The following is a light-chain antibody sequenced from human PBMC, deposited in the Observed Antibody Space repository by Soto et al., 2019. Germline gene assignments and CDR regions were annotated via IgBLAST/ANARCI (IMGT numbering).Light chain of an antibody. CDR3: QQYGRPPFA. J-gene: IGKJ3*01. Sequence: EIVLTQSPGTLSLSPGERTTLSCRASQSVSSSYLAWYQQKPGQAPRLLIYGASSRTTGIPDRFSGSRSGTDFPLTISRLEPEDFAVYDCQQYGRPPFAFGPGTVVDI. CDR2: GAS. V-gene: IGKV3-20*01. CDR1: QSVSSSY.